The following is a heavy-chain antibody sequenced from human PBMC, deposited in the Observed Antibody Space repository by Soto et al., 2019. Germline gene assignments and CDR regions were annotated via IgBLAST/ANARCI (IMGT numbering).Heavy chain of an antibody. CDR2: ISAYNGNT. J-gene: IGHJ4*02. D-gene: IGHD6-19*01. Sequence: QVQLVQSGAEVKKPGASVKVSCKASGYTFTSYGISWVRQAPGQGLEWMGWISAYNGNTNYAQKLKGRVTMTTDTSTSTAYMELRSLRSDDTAVYYCARHEVARVAGTRNWDYWGQGTLVTVSS. CDR1: GYTFTSYG. CDR3: ARHEVARVAGTRNWDY. V-gene: IGHV1-18*01.